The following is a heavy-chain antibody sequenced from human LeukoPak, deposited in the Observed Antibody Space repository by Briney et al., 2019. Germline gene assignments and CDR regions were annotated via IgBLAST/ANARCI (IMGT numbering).Heavy chain of an antibody. D-gene: IGHD3-22*01. CDR3: AHRRFLDSSGYFDY. CDR2: IYWNDDK. Sequence: SGPTLVNPTQTLTLTCTFSGFSLSTSGVGVGWIRQPPGKALEWLALIYWNDDKRYSPSLKSRLTITEDTSKNQVVLTMTNMDPVDTATYYCAHRRFLDSSGYFDYWGQGTLVTVSS. J-gene: IGHJ4*02. V-gene: IGHV2-5*01. CDR1: GFSLSTSGVG.